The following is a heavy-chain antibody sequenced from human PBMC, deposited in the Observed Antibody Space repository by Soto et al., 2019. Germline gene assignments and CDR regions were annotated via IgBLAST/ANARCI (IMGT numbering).Heavy chain of an antibody. Sequence: PGESLKISCKGSGYNFTNYWIGWVRQMPGKGLEWMGIIYPGDSDTRYSPSFQGQVTISADKSIGAAYLQWNSLKAPDTAMYFCARQEGATVLFYYGMDVWGQGTTVTVSS. CDR2: IYPGDSDT. CDR1: GYNFTNYW. J-gene: IGHJ6*02. D-gene: IGHD1-26*01. CDR3: ARQEGATVLFYYGMDV. V-gene: IGHV5-51*01.